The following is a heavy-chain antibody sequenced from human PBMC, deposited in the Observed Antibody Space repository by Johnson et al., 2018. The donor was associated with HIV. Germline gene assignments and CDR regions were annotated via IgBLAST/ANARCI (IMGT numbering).Heavy chain of an antibody. CDR3: ARGGIIHDAFDI. J-gene: IGHJ3*02. V-gene: IGHV3-30*14. Sequence: QMLLVESGGGVVQPGRSLRLSCAASGFTFSSYAMHWVRQAPGKGLEWVAVISYDGSNKYYADSVKGRFTISRDNSKNTLYLQMNSLRGEDTAVYYCARGGIIHDAFDIWGQGTMVTVSS. CDR2: ISYDGSNK. D-gene: IGHD1-1*01. CDR1: GFTFSSYA.